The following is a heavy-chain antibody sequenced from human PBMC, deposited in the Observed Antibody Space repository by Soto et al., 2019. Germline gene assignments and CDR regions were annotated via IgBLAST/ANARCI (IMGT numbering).Heavy chain of an antibody. Sequence: GGSLRLSCAASGFTFDDYAMHWVRQAPGKGLEWVSGISWNSGSIGYADSVKGRFTISRDNAKNSLYLQMNSLRAEDTALYYCAKDLTGDGAFDIWGQGTMVTVSS. CDR1: GFTFDDYA. V-gene: IGHV3-9*01. J-gene: IGHJ3*02. CDR3: AKDLTGDGAFDI. CDR2: ISWNSGSI. D-gene: IGHD7-27*01.